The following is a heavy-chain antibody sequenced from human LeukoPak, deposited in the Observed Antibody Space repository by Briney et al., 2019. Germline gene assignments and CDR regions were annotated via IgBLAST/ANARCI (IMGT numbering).Heavy chain of an antibody. CDR1: GFTFSTYE. CDR3: ARATTYDILTGFSDY. V-gene: IGHV3-21*01. CDR2: ISSSSSYI. Sequence: GGSLRLSCAASGFTFSTYEMNWVRQAPGKGLEWVSSISSSSSYIYYADSVKGRFTISRDNAKKSLYLQMNSLRAEDTAVYYCARATTYDILTGFSDYWGQGTLVTVSS. D-gene: IGHD3-9*01. J-gene: IGHJ4*02.